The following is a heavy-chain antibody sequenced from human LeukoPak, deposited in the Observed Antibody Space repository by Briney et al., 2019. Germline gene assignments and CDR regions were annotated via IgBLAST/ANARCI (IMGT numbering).Heavy chain of an antibody. D-gene: IGHD4-23*01. Sequence: PSQTLSLTCTVSGGSISSGDYYWSWIRQPPGKGLEWIGYIYYSGSTYYNPSLKSRVTISVDTSKNQFSLKLSSVTAAGTAVYYCARELGGNSGGGIDYWGQGTLVTVSS. CDR1: GGSISSGDYY. V-gene: IGHV4-30-4*01. J-gene: IGHJ4*02. CDR3: ARELGGNSGGGIDY. CDR2: IYYSGST.